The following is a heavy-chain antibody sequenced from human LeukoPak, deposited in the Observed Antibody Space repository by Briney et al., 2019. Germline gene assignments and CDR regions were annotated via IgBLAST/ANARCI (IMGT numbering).Heavy chain of an antibody. Sequence: GASVKVSCKASGYAFTSYGISWVRQAPGQGLERMGWISAYNGNTNYAQKLQGRVTMTTDTSTSTAYMELRSLRSDDTAVYYCARVSSGWYEDDYWGQGTLVTVSS. V-gene: IGHV1-18*01. J-gene: IGHJ4*02. CDR3: ARVSSGWYEDDY. CDR2: ISAYNGNT. CDR1: GYAFTSYG. D-gene: IGHD6-19*01.